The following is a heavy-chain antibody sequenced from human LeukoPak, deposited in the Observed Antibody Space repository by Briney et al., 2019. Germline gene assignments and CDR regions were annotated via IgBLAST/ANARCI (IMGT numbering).Heavy chain of an antibody. CDR3: ARPEEHGDYVHDAFDI. V-gene: IGHV5-51*01. CDR1: GYRFTSYW. J-gene: IGHJ3*02. D-gene: IGHD4-17*01. CDR2: IYPGDSAT. Sequence: GESLKISCKASGYRFTSYWIGWVRQMPGKGLEWMEIIYPGDSATRYSPSFQGQVTISADKSISTAYLQWSSLKASDTAMYYCARPEEHGDYVHDAFDIWGQGTMVTVSS.